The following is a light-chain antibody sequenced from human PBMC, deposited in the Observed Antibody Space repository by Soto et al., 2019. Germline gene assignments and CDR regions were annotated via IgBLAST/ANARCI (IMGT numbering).Light chain of an antibody. CDR3: AAWDASLNGPV. Sequence: QSVLSQPPSASGTPGQRVIISCSGSNSNIGRNTVNWYQLLPGTAPKLLIYTNNQRPSGVPDRFSASKSGTSASLAISGLQSEDEADHYCAAWDASLNGPVFGGGTKVTVL. CDR1: NSNIGRNT. CDR2: TNN. V-gene: IGLV1-44*01. J-gene: IGLJ2*01.